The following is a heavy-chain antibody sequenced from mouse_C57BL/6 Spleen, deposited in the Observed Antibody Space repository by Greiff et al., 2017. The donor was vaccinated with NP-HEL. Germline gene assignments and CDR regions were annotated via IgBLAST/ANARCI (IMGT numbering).Heavy chain of an antibody. CDR3: ARSGYYGSSPWYFDV. V-gene: IGHV1-80*01. D-gene: IGHD1-1*01. J-gene: IGHJ1*03. CDR1: GYAFSSYW. Sequence: QVQLKDSGAELVKPGASVKISCKASGYAFSSYWMNWVKQRPGKGLEWIGQIYPGDGDTNYNGKFKGKATLTADKSSSTAYMQLSSLTSEDSAVYFCARSGYYGSSPWYFDVWGTGTTVTVSS. CDR2: IYPGDGDT.